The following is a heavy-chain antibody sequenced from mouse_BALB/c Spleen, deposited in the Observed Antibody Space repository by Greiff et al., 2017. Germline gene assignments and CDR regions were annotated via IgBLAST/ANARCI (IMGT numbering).Heavy chain of an antibody. D-gene: IGHD1-1*01. J-gene: IGHJ1*01. CDR2: IWGDGST. Sequence: VQLKESGPGLVAPSQSLSITCTVSGFSLTGYGVNWVRQPPGKGLEWLGMIWGDGSTDYNSALKSRLSISKDNSKSQVFLKMNSLQTDDTARYYCVRDYYGSSHWYFDVWGAGTTVTVSS. CDR1: GFSLTGYG. V-gene: IGHV2-6-7*01. CDR3: VRDYYGSSHWYFDV.